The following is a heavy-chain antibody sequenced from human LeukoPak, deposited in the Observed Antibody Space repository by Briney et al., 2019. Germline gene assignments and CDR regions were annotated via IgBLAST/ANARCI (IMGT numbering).Heavy chain of an antibody. CDR2: INHSGST. Sequence: PSETLSLTYAVYGGSFSGYYWSWIRQPPGKGLEWIGEINHSGSTNYNPSLKSRVTISVDTSKNQFSPKLSSVTAADTAVYYCARGRRYYDSSGYMYNWFDPWGQGTLVTVSS. CDR3: ARGRRYYDSSGYMYNWFDP. J-gene: IGHJ5*02. CDR1: GGSFSGYY. D-gene: IGHD3-22*01. V-gene: IGHV4-34*01.